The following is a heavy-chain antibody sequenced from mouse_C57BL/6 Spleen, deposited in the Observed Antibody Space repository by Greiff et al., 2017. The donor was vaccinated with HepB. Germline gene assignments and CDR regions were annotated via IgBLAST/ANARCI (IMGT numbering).Heavy chain of an antibody. CDR3: ARATTVVANFDY. CDR2: IYPRSGNT. D-gene: IGHD1-1*01. Sequence: VQLQQSGAELARPGASVKLSCKASGYTFTSSGISWVKQRTGQGLEWIGEIYPRSGNTYYNEKFKGKATLTADTSSSTAYMELRSLTSEDSAVYFCARATTVVANFDYWGQGTTLTVSS. J-gene: IGHJ2*01. V-gene: IGHV1-81*01. CDR1: GYTFTSSG.